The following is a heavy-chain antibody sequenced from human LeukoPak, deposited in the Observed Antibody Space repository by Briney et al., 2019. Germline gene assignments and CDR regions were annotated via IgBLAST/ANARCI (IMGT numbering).Heavy chain of an antibody. V-gene: IGHV3-33*01. J-gene: IGHJ4*02. CDR3: ARDEVGATFLLDY. CDR1: GFTFSSYG. CDR2: IWYDGSNK. Sequence: GGSLRLSCAASGFTFSSYGMHWVRQAPGKGLEWVAVIWYDGSNKYYADSVKGRFTISRDNSKNTLYLQMNSLRAEDTAVYYCARDEVGATFLLDYWGQGTLVTVSS. D-gene: IGHD1-26*01.